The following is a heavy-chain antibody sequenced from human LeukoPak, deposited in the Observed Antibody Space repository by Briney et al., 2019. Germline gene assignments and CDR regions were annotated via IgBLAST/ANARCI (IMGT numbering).Heavy chain of an antibody. CDR3: ARGPVAGTGDY. CDR1: GSTFSSYN. J-gene: IGHJ4*02. V-gene: IGHV3-21*01. D-gene: IGHD6-19*01. Sequence: GGSLRLSCAASGSTFSSYNMNWVRQAPGKGLEWVSSISSSSSYIYYADSVKGRFTISRDNAKNSLYLQMNSLRAEDTAVYYCARGPVAGTGDYWGQGTLVTVSS. CDR2: ISSSSSYI.